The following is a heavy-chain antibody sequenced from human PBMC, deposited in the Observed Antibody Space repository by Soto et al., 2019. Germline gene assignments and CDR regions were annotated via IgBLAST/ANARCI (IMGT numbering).Heavy chain of an antibody. CDR1: GGSISSYY. V-gene: IGHV4-59*08. Sequence: SETLSLTCTVSGGSISSYYWSWIRQPPGKGLEWIGYIYYSGSTNYNPSLKSRVTISVDTSKNQFSLKLSSVTAADTAVYYCARRDFYSNHLDYWGQGTLVTVSS. CDR2: IYYSGST. J-gene: IGHJ4*02. CDR3: ARRDFYSNHLDY. D-gene: IGHD4-4*01.